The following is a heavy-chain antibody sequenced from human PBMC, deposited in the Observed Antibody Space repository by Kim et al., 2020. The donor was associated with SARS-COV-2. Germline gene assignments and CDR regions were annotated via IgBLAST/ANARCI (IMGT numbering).Heavy chain of an antibody. J-gene: IGHJ4*02. D-gene: IGHD2-15*01. CDR2: INTNTGNP. V-gene: IGHV7-4-1*02. CDR1: GYIFTSYA. Sequence: ASVKVSCKASGYIFTSYALTWVRQAPGQGLEWMGWINTNTGNPTYAQGFTGRIVFSLDTSVSTAYLQISSLKAEDTAVYYCAREETGVVTAWGQGTLVTVSS. CDR3: AREETGVVTA.